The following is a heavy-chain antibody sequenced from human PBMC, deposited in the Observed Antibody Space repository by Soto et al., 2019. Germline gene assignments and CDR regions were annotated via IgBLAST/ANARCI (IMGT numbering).Heavy chain of an antibody. CDR1: GGTVSNYA. Sequence: QVQLVQSGAEVKKPGSSVKVSCKASGGTVSNYAINWVRQAPGQGLEWMGGIIPIFGSTNYAQTFQARVTITADKSTTTVYMELNSLTIEDTAVYFCARSSFDTSGYYLYYVDSWGQGTLVTVSS. J-gene: IGHJ4*02. CDR3: ARSSFDTSGYYLYYVDS. V-gene: IGHV1-69*06. D-gene: IGHD3-9*01. CDR2: IIPIFGST.